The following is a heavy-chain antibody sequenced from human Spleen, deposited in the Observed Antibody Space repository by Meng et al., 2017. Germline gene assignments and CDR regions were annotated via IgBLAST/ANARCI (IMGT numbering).Heavy chain of an antibody. CDR2: INHSGST. CDR1: GGSFSDYY. Sequence: QVQLQEWGTGLFKPSETLSLTCFVSGGSFSDYYWGWILQPPGKGLEWIGEINHSGSTNYNPSLESRATISVDTSQNNLSLKLSYVTAADSAVYYCARGPTTMAHDFDYWGQGTLVTVSS. V-gene: IGHV4-34*01. D-gene: IGHD4-11*01. CDR3: ARGPTTMAHDFDY. J-gene: IGHJ4*02.